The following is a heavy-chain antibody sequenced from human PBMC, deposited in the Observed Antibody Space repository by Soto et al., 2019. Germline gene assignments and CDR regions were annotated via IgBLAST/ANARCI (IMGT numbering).Heavy chain of an antibody. CDR3: ARPRYCSGGRCYNNLDY. V-gene: IGHV1-69*16. CDR1: GGTFSSYT. J-gene: IGHJ4*02. CDR2: IVPILGTT. Sequence: QVQLVQSGAEVKKPGSSVKVSCKVSGGTFSSYTISWVRQAPGQGLEWMGGIVPILGTTNYALKFQGRVTITADESTSTSYMELSNLRSGDTAVYYCARPRYCSGGRCYNNLDYWGQGTLVTVSS. D-gene: IGHD2-15*01.